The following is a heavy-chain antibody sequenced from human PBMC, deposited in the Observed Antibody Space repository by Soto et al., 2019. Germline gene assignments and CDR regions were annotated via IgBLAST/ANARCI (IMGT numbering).Heavy chain of an antibody. CDR1: GYTFTSYA. V-gene: IGHV1-3*01. D-gene: IGHD2-15*01. Sequence: QVQLVQSGAEAKKPGASVKVSCKASGYTFTSYAMHWVRQAPGQRLEWMGWINAGNGNTKYSQKFQGRVTITRDKSASTAYMELSSLRSEAKAVYYCARGTVVTHFDYWGQGTLVTVSS. J-gene: IGHJ4*02. CDR3: ARGTVVTHFDY. CDR2: INAGNGNT.